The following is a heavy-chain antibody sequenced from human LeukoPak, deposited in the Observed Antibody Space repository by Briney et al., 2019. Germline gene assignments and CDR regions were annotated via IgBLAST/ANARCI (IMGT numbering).Heavy chain of an antibody. CDR1: GNTFSKYA. V-gene: IGHV1-69*05. D-gene: IGHD3-22*01. Sequence: SVKVSCKASGNTFSKYAIAWVRQAPGQGLEWMGRIIPIFRTANYAQKFQGRVTITTDEFTSTSYMELSSLRSEDTAVYYCARPRSYYYDSSGYEAFDIWGQGTMVTVSS. J-gene: IGHJ3*02. CDR2: IIPIFRTA. CDR3: ARPRSYYYDSSGYEAFDI.